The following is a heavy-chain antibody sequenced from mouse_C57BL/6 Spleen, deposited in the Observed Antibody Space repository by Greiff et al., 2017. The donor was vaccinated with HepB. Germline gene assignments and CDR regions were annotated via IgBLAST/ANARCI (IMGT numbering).Heavy chain of an antibody. CDR1: GYTFTDYY. D-gene: IGHD2-3*01. V-gene: IGHV1-19*01. Sequence: VQLKESGPVLVKPGASVKMSCKASGYTFTDYYMNWVKQSHGKSLEWIGVINPYNGGTSYNQKFKGKATLTVDKSSSTAYMELNSLTSEDSAVYDCARGGDNDGYSYWYFDVWGTGTTVTVSS. J-gene: IGHJ1*03. CDR3: ARGGDNDGYSYWYFDV. CDR2: INPYNGGT.